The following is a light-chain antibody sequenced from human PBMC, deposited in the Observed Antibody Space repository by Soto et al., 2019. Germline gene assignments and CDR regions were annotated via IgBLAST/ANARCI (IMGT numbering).Light chain of an antibody. CDR3: HQYNSWPRGT. CDR1: QTLDSM. CDR2: SAS. V-gene: IGKV3-15*01. J-gene: IGKJ3*01. Sequence: IVLTQSPATLSVSPGERATLSCWASQTLDSMVAWYQQKSGQAPRLLIYSASARATGVPARFSGYGSGTDFTLTISSLQSEDLGVYYCHQYNSWPRGTFGPGTKVEIK.